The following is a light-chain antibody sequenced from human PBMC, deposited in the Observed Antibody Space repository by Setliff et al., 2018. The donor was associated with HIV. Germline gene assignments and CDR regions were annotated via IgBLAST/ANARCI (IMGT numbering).Light chain of an antibody. Sequence: ALTQPPSVSGSPGQSVTISCTGTSSDIGVYNYVSWYQQHPGRAPKLMIYDVNKRPSGVPGRFSGSKSGNAASLTISGLRAEDEADYYCCSYAGTYTYVFGTGTKVTV. J-gene: IGLJ1*01. CDR2: DVN. V-gene: IGLV2-11*01. CDR1: SSDIGVYNY. CDR3: CSYAGTYTYV.